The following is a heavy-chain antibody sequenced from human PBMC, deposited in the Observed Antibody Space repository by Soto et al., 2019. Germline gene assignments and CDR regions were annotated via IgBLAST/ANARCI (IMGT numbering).Heavy chain of an antibody. J-gene: IGHJ6*02. V-gene: IGHV4-30-2*06. CDR3: ARDYYGMDV. CDR2: TYQSGSA. CDR1: GGSISRGGYS. Sequence: SETLSLTCTVSGGSISRGGYSWSWIRQSPGKGLEWIGYTYQSGSAYYNPSLKSRVTISVDRSKNQFSLNLTSVTAADTAVYYCARDYYGMDVWGQGTTVTVSS.